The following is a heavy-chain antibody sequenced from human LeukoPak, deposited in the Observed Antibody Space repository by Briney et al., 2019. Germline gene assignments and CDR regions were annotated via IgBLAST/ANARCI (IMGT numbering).Heavy chain of an antibody. CDR3: AKRRYGGYDNFAY. CDR1: GFTFSSYA. D-gene: IGHD5-12*01. Sequence: GGTLRLSCAASGFTFSSYAMNWVRQAPGKWLEWVSAISGSGGSTYYADSVKGRFTISRDNSKNTLYLQLSSLKAEDTAVYYCAKRRYGGYDNFAYWGQGTLVTVSS. V-gene: IGHV3-23*01. CDR2: ISGSGGST. J-gene: IGHJ4*02.